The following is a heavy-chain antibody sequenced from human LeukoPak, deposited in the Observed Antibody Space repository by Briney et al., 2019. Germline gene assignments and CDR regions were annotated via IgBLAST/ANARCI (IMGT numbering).Heavy chain of an antibody. Sequence: PGGSLRLSCVASGFTFTDYFMSWVRQAPGKGLEWVASIKHNGGEKYYVDSVKGRFTISRDNAKNSLYLEMSSLRVEDTAVYYCARTLGYCSSTSCRYFDYWGQGTLVTVSS. V-gene: IGHV3-7*03. J-gene: IGHJ4*02. CDR2: IKHNGGEK. D-gene: IGHD2-2*01. CDR3: ARTLGYCSSTSCRYFDY. CDR1: GFTFTDYF.